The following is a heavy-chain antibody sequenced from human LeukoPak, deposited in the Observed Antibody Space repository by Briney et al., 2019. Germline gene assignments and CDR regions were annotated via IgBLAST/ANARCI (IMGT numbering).Heavy chain of an antibody. J-gene: IGHJ6*02. CDR1: GFTFSSYA. V-gene: IGHV3-7*01. D-gene: IGHD4-17*01. CDR2: IKQDGSEK. CDR3: ARDQTVTTDYYYYYGMDV. Sequence: GGSLRLSCAASGFTFSSYAMSWARQAPGKGLEWVANIKQDGSEKYYVDSVKGRFTISRDNAKNSLYLQMNSLRAEDTAVYYCARDQTVTTDYYYYYGMDVWGQGTTVTVSS.